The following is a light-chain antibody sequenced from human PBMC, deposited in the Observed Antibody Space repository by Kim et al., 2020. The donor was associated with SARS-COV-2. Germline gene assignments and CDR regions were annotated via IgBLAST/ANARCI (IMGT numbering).Light chain of an antibody. J-gene: IGKJ2*01. V-gene: IGKV3-15*01. Sequence: EVVLTQSPGTLSVSPGERATLSCRASQSVSDNLAWYQQKPGQAPRLLIYGASTRATGVPARFSDSGSGTEFTLTISGLQSEDFAVYFCQQYDNWPPYTFGQGTKLEI. CDR2: GAS. CDR1: QSVSDN. CDR3: QQYDNWPPYT.